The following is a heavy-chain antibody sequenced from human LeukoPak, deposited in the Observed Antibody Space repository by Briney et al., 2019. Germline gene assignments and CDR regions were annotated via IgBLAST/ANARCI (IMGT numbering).Heavy chain of an antibody. CDR1: GGSISSYY. J-gene: IGHJ3*02. CDR3: ARVTVAFDI. Sequence: SETLSLTCTVSGGSISSYYWSWIRQPPGKGLEWIGYIYYSGSTNYNPSLKSRVTISVDTSKNRFSLKLSSVTAADTAVYYCARVTVAFDIWGQGSMVTVSS. V-gene: IGHV4-59*12. CDR2: IYYSGST. D-gene: IGHD4-17*01.